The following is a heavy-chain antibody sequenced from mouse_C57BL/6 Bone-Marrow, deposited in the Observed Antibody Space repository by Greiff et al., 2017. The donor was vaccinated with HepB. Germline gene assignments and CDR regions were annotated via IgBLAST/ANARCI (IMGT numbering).Heavy chain of an antibody. Sequence: EVQLQQSGPVLVKPGASVKMSCKASGYTFTDYYMNWVKQSHGKSLEWIGVINPYNGGTSYNQKFKGKATLTVDKSSSTAYMELNSLTSEDSAVYYCARSGDYEDYWGQGTTLTVSS. V-gene: IGHV1-19*01. CDR3: ARSGDYEDY. CDR2: INPYNGGT. CDR1: GYTFTDYY. J-gene: IGHJ2*01. D-gene: IGHD2-4*01.